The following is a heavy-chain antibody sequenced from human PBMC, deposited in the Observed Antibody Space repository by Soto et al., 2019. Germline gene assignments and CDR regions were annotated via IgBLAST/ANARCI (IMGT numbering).Heavy chain of an antibody. V-gene: IGHV3-23*01. J-gene: IGHJ3*01. D-gene: IGHD3-10*01. Sequence: GGSLRLSCAASGLIRTYAMSWVRQAPGKGLEWVSSISGSGGSTFYADSVKGRFIISRDNSKDTLYLQMNSLRAEDTALYYCAKALREYTYGLDPLDVWGQGTMVTVSS. CDR1: GLIRTYA. CDR2: ISGSGGST. CDR3: AKALREYTYGLDPLDV.